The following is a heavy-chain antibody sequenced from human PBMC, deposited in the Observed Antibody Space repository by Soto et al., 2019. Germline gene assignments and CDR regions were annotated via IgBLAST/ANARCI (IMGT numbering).Heavy chain of an antibody. J-gene: IGHJ4*02. D-gene: IGHD5-12*01. CDR3: ARGYSGYVPPDY. Sequence: ASVKVSCKASGYTFTSYAMHWVRQAPGQRLEWMGWINAGNGNTKYSQKFQGRVTITRDTSASTAYMELSSLRSEDTAVYYCARGYSGYVPPDYWGQGTLVTVSS. CDR1: GYTFTSYA. CDR2: INAGNGNT. V-gene: IGHV1-3*01.